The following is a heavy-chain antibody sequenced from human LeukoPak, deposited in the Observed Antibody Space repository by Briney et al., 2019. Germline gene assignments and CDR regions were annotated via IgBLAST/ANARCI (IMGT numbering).Heavy chain of an antibody. Sequence: ASVKVSCKASGYTFTSYDINWVRQATGQGLEWMGWMNPNSGNTGYAQKFQGRVTMTRNTSISTAYMELSSLRSEDTAVYYCVRFYYDSSGYSGLYIDYWGQGTLVTVSS. D-gene: IGHD3-22*01. J-gene: IGHJ4*02. CDR2: MNPNSGNT. V-gene: IGHV1-8*01. CDR3: VRFYYDSSGYSGLYIDY. CDR1: GYTFTSYD.